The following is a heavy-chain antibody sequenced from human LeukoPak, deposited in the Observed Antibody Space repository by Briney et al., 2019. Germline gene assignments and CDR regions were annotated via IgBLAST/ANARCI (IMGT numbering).Heavy chain of an antibody. D-gene: IGHD3-10*01. Sequence: ASVKVSCKASGYTFTNYDINWLRQATGQGLEWMGWVSPNTGETGYAQKFQGRVTMTKNTSISTAYMELRSLTSDDTAVYYCVRDYFLRLVRGVGGPKKDSYMDVWGKGTTVTVSS. CDR3: VRDYFLRLVRGVGGPKKDSYMDV. J-gene: IGHJ6*03. CDR1: GYTFTNYD. CDR2: VSPNTGET. V-gene: IGHV1-8*01.